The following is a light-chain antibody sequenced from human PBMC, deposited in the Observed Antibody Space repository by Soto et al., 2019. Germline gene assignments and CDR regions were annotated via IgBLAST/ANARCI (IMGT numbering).Light chain of an antibody. CDR3: SSYAASDTWL. V-gene: IGLV2-8*01. Sequence: QSALTQPPSASGSPGQSVTISCTGTSTDVGGYNYVSWYQQHPGKAPKLMIYEVNKRPSGVPDRFSGSKSGNTASLTVSGLQPEDEADYYGSSYAASDTWLFGGGTKVTV. J-gene: IGLJ2*01. CDR1: STDVGGYNY. CDR2: EVN.